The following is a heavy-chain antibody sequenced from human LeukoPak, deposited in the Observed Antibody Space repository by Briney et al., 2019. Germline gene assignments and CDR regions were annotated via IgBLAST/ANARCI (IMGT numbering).Heavy chain of an antibody. J-gene: IGHJ4*02. D-gene: IGHD2-2*01. CDR2: INHSGST. CDR1: GGSFSGYY. V-gene: IGHV4-34*01. Sequence: SETLSLTCAVYGGSFSGYYWSWIRQPPGKGLEWIGEINHSGSTNYNPSLKSRVTISVDTSKNQFSLKLSSVTAADTAVYYCARGGLKGYCSSTSCPIIDCWGQGTLVTVSS. CDR3: ARGGLKGYCSSTSCPIIDC.